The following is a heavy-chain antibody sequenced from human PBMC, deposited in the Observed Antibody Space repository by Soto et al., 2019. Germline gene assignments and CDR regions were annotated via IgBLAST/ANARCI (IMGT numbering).Heavy chain of an antibody. CDR1: GGTFGSDA. D-gene: IGHD3-22*01. V-gene: IGHV1-69*06. CDR3: ARDRTDSGYYTNWLDP. CDR2: IIPIFGTT. J-gene: IGHJ5*02. Sequence: ASVKVSCKASGGTFGSDAITWVRQAPGQGLEWVGRIIPIFGTTNYAQNLQGRITISADKSTLTSYMELHSLTSDDTALYYCARDRTDSGYYTNWLDPWGQGTQVTVSS.